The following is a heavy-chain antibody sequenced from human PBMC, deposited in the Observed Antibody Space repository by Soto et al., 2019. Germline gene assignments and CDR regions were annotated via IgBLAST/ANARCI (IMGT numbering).Heavy chain of an antibody. CDR1: GFIADDYA. D-gene: IGHD4-17*01. CDR2: ISSNSATI. Sequence: EVQLVESGGGLVQPGRSLRLSCVASGFIADDYAMHWVRQATGKGLEWVSGISSNSATINYADSVKGRFTISRDNAKNSLFLQMTSLRPEDTAFYYCVKDMKWGGMTTIHYFDSWGQGTLVTVSS. V-gene: IGHV3-9*02. J-gene: IGHJ4*02. CDR3: VKDMKWGGMTTIHYFDS.